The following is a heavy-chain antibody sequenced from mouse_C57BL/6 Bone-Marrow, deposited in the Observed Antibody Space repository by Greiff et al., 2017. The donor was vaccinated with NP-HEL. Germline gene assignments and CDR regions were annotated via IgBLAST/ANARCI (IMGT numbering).Heavy chain of an antibody. CDR3: VREGITTGYYAMDY. V-gene: IGHV10-3*01. Sequence: EVQGVESGGGLVQPKGSLKLSCAASGFTFNTYAMHWVRQAPGKGLEWVARIRSKSSNYATYYADSVKDRFTISRDDSQSMLYLQMNNLKTEDTAMYYCVREGITTGYYAMDYWGQGTSVTVSS. J-gene: IGHJ4*01. D-gene: IGHD2-4*01. CDR2: IRSKSSNYAT. CDR1: GFTFNTYA.